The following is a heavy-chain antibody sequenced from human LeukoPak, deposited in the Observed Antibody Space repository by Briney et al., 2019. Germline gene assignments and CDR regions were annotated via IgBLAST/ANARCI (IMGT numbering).Heavy chain of an antibody. CDR1: GGSISGSRRY. CDR2: IRY. Sequence: SETLSLTCNVSGGSISGSRRYWGWVRQPPGGGLEWMGSIRYNPSLQSRLTISVDNSQNQFSLKLKSVTAADTSMYYCTRQLSWASDTGDSWGQGTLVTVSS. J-gene: IGHJ5*01. CDR3: TRQLSWASDTGDS. D-gene: IGHD6-13*01. V-gene: IGHV4-39*01.